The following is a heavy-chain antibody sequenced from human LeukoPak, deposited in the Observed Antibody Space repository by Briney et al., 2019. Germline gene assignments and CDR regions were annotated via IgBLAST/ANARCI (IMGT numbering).Heavy chain of an antibody. CDR1: GYTFTDYY. J-gene: IGHJ4*02. V-gene: IGHV1-69-2*01. CDR3: ATGPSGRSYDY. Sequence: ASVKVSCKVSGYTFTDYYMHWVQQAPGKGLEWMGLVDPEDGETIYAEKFQGRVTITADTSTDTAYMELSSLRSEDTTVYYCATGPSGRSYDYWGQGTLVTVSS. CDR2: VDPEDGET. D-gene: IGHD1-14*01.